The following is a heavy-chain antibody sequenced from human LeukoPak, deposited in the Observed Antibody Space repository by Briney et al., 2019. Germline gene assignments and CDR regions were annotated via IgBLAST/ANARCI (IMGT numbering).Heavy chain of an antibody. CDR1: GGSISSYY. D-gene: IGHD3-10*01. CDR2: IYYSGST. V-gene: IGHV4-59*01. J-gene: IGHJ5*02. CDR3: ARDLGYYYGSQGFDP. Sequence: PSETLSLTCTVSGGSISSYYWSWIRQPPGKGLEWIGYIYYSGSTNYNPSLKSRVTISVDTSKNQFSLKLSSVTAADTAVYYCARDLGYYYGSQGFDPWGQGTLVTVSS.